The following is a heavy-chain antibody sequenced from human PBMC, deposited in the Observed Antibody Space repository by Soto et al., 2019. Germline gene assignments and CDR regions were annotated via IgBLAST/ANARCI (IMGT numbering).Heavy chain of an antibody. Sequence: EVQLVESGGGLVDPGGSLRLSCEASGFTFSNAWMNWVRQAPGKGLEWVGLIKSKTHGGTTDYAAPVKGRFTISRDDSKNTLSLQMNSLKTDDTAVYYCTTVLGPSYCPGGTCYYAFDIWGQGTMVTVSS. CDR3: TTVLGPSYCPGGTCYYAFDI. J-gene: IGHJ3*02. V-gene: IGHV3-15*07. CDR2: IKSKTHGGTT. CDR1: GFTFSNAW. D-gene: IGHD2-15*01.